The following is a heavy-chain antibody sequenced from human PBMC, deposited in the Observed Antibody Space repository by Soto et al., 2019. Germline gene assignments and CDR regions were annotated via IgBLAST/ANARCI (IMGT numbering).Heavy chain of an antibody. CDR3: ARDSYDRSGGGVNDTFDV. CDR1: GGSISSGDFS. D-gene: IGHD3-22*01. CDR2: IYSSGST. Sequence: QLHLQESGSGLVKPSQTLSLTCTVSGGSISSGDFSWSWIRQPLGKGLEWVGCIYSSGSTNYRPSLRGRVTVSIDRSKNQISLMLTSVTAADTAVYYCARDSYDRSGGGVNDTFDVWGQGTVVTVSS. J-gene: IGHJ3*01. V-gene: IGHV4-30-2*01.